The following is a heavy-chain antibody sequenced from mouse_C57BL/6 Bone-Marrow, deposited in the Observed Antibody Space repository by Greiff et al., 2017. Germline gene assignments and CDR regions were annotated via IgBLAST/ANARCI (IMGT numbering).Heavy chain of an antibody. J-gene: IGHJ1*03. V-gene: IGHV2-2*01. CDR3: ARLYDWYFDV. Sequence: VQLQQSGPGLVQPSQSLSITCTVSGFSFTSYGVHWVRQSPGQGLEWLGVIWSGGSTDYNAAFISRLSLSKDNSKSQIFFKMNSLQADDTAIYYCARLYDWYFDVWGTGTTVTVSS. CDR1: GFSFTSYG. CDR2: IWSGGST. D-gene: IGHD1-1*01.